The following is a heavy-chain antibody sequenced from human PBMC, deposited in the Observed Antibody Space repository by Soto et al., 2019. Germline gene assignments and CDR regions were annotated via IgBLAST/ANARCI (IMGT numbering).Heavy chain of an antibody. V-gene: IGHV3-21*01. CDR1: GFTFSSYS. J-gene: IGHJ4*02. Sequence: EVQLVESGGGLVKPGGSLRLSCAASGFTFSSYSMNWVRQAPGKGLEWVSSISSSSSYIYYADSVKGRFTISSDNAKNSLYLKMNSLRAEDTAVYYWARDDYYGSGSYVYWGQGTLVTVSS. D-gene: IGHD3-10*01. CDR2: ISSSSSYI. CDR3: ARDDYYGSGSYVY.